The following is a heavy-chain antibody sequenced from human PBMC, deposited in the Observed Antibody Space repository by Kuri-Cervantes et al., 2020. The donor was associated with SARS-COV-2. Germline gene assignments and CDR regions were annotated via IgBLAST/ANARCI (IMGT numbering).Heavy chain of an antibody. D-gene: IGHD3-10*01. CDR3: AKAVVRYYYYGMDV. Sequence: GGSLRLSCAASGFTFSSYGMHWVRQAPGKGLEWVAVISYDGSNKYYADSVKGRFTISRDNSKNTLYLQMDSLRAEYTPVYYCAKAVVRYYYYGMDVWGQGTTVTVSS. V-gene: IGHV3-30*18. CDR1: GFTFSSYG. J-gene: IGHJ6*02. CDR2: ISYDGSNK.